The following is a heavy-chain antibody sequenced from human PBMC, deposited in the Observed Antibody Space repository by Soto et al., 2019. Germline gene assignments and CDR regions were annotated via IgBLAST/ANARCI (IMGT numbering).Heavy chain of an antibody. CDR2: IYYSGST. V-gene: IGHV4-31*03. CDR1: GGSISSGGYY. CDR3: ARAPGYCTSTSCYGYYGMDV. D-gene: IGHD2-2*01. Sequence: SETLSLTYTVSGGSISSGGYYCNWIRQHPGKGLEWIGYIYYSGSTYYNPSLKSRVTISVDTSKNQFSLKLSSVTAADTAVYYCARAPGYCTSTSCYGYYGMDVWGQGTTVTVSS. J-gene: IGHJ6*02.